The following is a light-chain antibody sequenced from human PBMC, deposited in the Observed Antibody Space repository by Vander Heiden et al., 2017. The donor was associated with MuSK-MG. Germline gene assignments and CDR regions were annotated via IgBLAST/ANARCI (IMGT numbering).Light chain of an antibody. Sequence: QSVLTQPPSASGTPGQRVTISCSGSSFNIGSYSVYWYQQLPGTAPNLLIHTNDKRHSGVPERFSGSRSGTSATLAITGLRSEDEAEYNCAAWEDSRGGNVEFGGGTKLTVL. CDR1: SFNIGSYS. CDR2: TND. V-gene: IGLV1-47*01. J-gene: IGLJ2*01. CDR3: AAWEDSRGGNVE.